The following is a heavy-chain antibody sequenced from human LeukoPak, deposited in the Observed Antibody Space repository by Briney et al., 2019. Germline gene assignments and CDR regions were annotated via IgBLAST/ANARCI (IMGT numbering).Heavy chain of an antibody. CDR1: GFTFSSYA. D-gene: IGHD3-3*01. CDR3: AKDRTSYYDFWSGYYPGGFDY. V-gene: IGHV3-23*01. Sequence: GGSLRLSCAASGFTFSSYAMSWVRQAPGKGLEWVSAISGSGGSTYYADCVKGRFTISRDNSNNSLYLQMNSLRAEDTAVYYCAKDRTSYYDFWSGYYPGGFDYWGQGTLVTVSS. J-gene: IGHJ4*02. CDR2: ISGSGGST.